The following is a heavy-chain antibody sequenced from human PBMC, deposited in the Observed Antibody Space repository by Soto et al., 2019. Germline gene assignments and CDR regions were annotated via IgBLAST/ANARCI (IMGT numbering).Heavy chain of an antibody. D-gene: IGHD2-15*01. CDR1: GGSFSGYY. Sequence: QVQLQQWGAGLLKPSETLSLTCAVYGGSFSGYYWSWIRQPPGKGLEWIGEINHSGSTNYNPSLKGRVTISVDTAKNQFSLKLSSVTAADTAVYYCASRYCSGGSCQEGYWGQGPLVTVSS. CDR2: INHSGST. J-gene: IGHJ4*02. V-gene: IGHV4-34*01. CDR3: ASRYCSGGSCQEGY.